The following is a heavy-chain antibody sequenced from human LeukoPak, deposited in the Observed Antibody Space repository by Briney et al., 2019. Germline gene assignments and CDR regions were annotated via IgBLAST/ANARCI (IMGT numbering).Heavy chain of an antibody. CDR3: TKGGRSSSWYWAY. Sequence: GGSLRLSCAASGFTFTNYWMTWVRQAPEKGLEWLATIKQDGSEKYYVDSVKGRFTISRDNAKNSLYLQMNSLRADDTAVYYCTKGGRSSSWYWAYWGQGTLVTVSS. D-gene: IGHD6-13*01. J-gene: IGHJ4*02. CDR2: IKQDGSEK. V-gene: IGHV3-7*01. CDR1: GFTFTNYW.